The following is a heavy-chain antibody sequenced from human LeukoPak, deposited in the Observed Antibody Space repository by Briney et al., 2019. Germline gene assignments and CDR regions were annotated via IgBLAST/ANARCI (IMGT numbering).Heavy chain of an antibody. CDR3: ARDRYGDHTYFDY. D-gene: IGHD4-17*01. Sequence: PSQTLSLTCAVSGGSISSGGYSWSWIRQPPGKGLEWIGYIYHSGSTYYNPSLKSRVTISVDRSKNQFSLKLSSVTAADTAVYYCARDRYGDHTYFDYWGQGTLVTVSS. J-gene: IGHJ4*02. CDR2: IYHSGST. V-gene: IGHV4-30-2*01. CDR1: GGSISSGGYS.